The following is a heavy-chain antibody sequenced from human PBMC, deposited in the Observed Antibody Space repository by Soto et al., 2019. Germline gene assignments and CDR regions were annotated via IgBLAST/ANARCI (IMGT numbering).Heavy chain of an antibody. V-gene: IGHV4-59*12. J-gene: IGHJ4*01. CDR1: GVSISTYY. D-gene: IGHD1-1*01. CDR3: ARGLRQDTTFFCFDY. CDR2: IHYRGST. Sequence: QVQLQESGPGLVRPSETLSLTCNVSGVSISTYYWSWLRQSPGKGLEWIGFIHYRGSTTYNPSLRSRVTISVDTSKKEYSLKMTSATAADTAVYFCARGLRQDTTFFCFDYWGHGTQVTVSS.